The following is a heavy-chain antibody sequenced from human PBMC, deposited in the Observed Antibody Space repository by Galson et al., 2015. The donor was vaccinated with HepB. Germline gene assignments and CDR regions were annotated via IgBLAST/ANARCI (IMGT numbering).Heavy chain of an antibody. CDR3: ARAPENYVDTAMVELDY. J-gene: IGHJ4*02. CDR2: ISAYNGNT. CDR1: GYTFTSYG. D-gene: IGHD5-18*01. Sequence: SVKVSCKASGYTFTSYGISWVRQAPGQGLEWMGWISAYNGNTNYAQKLQGRVTMTTDTSTSTAYMELRSLRSDDTAVYYCARAPENYVDTAMVELDYWGQGTLVTVSS. V-gene: IGHV1-18*01.